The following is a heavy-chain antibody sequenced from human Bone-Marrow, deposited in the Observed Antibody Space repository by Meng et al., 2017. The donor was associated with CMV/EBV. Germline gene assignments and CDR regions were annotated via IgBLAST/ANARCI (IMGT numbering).Heavy chain of an antibody. CDR1: GYSISSGHY. V-gene: IGHV4-38-2*02. CDR2: IYHSGST. Sequence: SDTLTLTCTVSGYSISSGHYWGWSRQPPGKGLEWIGSIYHSGSTYYNPSLKSRVTISVDTSKNQFSLKLSSVTAADTAVYYCARVTFKQLLYVQDYWGQGTLVTVSS. J-gene: IGHJ4*02. CDR3: ARVTFKQLLYVQDY. D-gene: IGHD2-2*02.